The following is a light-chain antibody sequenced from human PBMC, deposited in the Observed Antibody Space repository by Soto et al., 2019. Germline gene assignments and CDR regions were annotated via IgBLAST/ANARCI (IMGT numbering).Light chain of an antibody. CDR3: SSYTSSSKVV. CDR2: EVS. Sequence: QSALTQPASVSGSPGQSITISCTGTSSDVGGYNYVSWYQQHPGKAPKLMIYEVSNRPSGVSNRFSGSKSGNTASLTISGLQGEDEADYYWSSYTSSSKVVFGGGTKLAVL. J-gene: IGLJ2*01. V-gene: IGLV2-14*01. CDR1: SSDVGGYNY.